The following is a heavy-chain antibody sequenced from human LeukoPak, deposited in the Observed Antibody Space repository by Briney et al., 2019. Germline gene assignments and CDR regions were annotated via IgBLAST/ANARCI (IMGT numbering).Heavy chain of an antibody. CDR2: FSTSGGT. J-gene: IGHJ4*02. Sequence: SGTLSLTCTVSGGSISSGRYYWNWIRQPAGKGLEWIGRFSTSGGTNYNPSLKSRLTISEDTSRNQFSLKLSSVTAADTAMYYCARSLVGATSYFDYWGQGTLVTVSS. D-gene: IGHD1-26*01. CDR1: GGSISSGRYY. CDR3: ARSLVGATSYFDY. V-gene: IGHV4-61*02.